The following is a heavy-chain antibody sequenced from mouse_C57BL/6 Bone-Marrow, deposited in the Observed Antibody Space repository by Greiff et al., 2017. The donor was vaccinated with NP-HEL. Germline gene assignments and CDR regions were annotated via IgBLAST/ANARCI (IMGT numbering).Heavy chain of an antibody. CDR1: GYTFTSYD. D-gene: IGHD2-4*01. CDR3: ACLMITTPYYFDY. V-gene: IGHV1-85*01. Sequence: QVQLQQSGPELVKPGASVKLSCKASGYTFTSYDINWVKQRPGQGLAWIGWIYPRDGSTKYNEKFKGKATLTVDTSSSTAYMELHSLTSEDSAVYFCACLMITTPYYFDYWGQGTTLTVSS. J-gene: IGHJ2*01. CDR2: IYPRDGST.